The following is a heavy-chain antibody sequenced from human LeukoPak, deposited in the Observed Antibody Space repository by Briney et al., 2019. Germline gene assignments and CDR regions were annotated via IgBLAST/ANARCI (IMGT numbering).Heavy chain of an antibody. CDR3: AARDSSGPYNAFDI. D-gene: IGHD3-22*01. Sequence: SETLSLTCAVYGGSFSGYYWSWIRQPPGKGLEWIGEINHSGSTNYNPSLKSRVTISVDTSKNQFSLKLSSVTAADTAVYYCAARDSSGPYNAFDIWGQGTMVTVSS. J-gene: IGHJ3*02. V-gene: IGHV4-34*01. CDR2: INHSGST. CDR1: GGSFSGYY.